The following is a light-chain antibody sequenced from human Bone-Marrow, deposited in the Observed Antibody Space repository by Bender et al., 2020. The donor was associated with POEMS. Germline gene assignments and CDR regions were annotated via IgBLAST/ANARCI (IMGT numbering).Light chain of an antibody. CDR3: SSYTGTSTLA. V-gene: IGLV2-14*03. Sequence: QSALTQPASVSGSPGQSFTISCTGASSDVGAYNLVSWYQQHPGEAPKLMIYDVNNRPSGVSNRFAGSKSGNTASLTISGLQAEDEADYYCSSYTGTSTLAFGGGTKLTVL. J-gene: IGLJ2*01. CDR2: DVN. CDR1: SSDVGAYNL.